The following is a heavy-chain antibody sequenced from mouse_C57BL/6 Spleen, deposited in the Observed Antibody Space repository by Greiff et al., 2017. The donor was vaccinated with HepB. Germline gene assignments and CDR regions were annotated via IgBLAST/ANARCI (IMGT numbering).Heavy chain of an antibody. CDR3: ARLSFYAMDY. J-gene: IGHJ4*01. Sequence: QVHVKQPGAELVKPGASVKMSCKASSYTFTSYWITWVKQRPGQGLEWIGDIYPGSGSTNYNEKFKSKATLTVDTSSSTAYMQLSSLTSEDSAVYYCARLSFYAMDYWGQGTSVTVSS. CDR1: SYTFTSYW. CDR2: IYPGSGST. V-gene: IGHV1-55*01.